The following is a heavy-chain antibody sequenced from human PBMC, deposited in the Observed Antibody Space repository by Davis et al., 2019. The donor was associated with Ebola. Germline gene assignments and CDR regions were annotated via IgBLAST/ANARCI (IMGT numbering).Heavy chain of an antibody. CDR2: ISYDGSNK. CDR3: VKDRSMYANIRSRGDGMDV. CDR1: GFTFSSYG. V-gene: IGHV3-30*18. Sequence: GESLKISCAASGFTFSSYGMHWVRQAPGKGLEWVAVISYDGSNKYYADSVKGRFTISRDNSKNTLYLQMNSLRAEDTAVYYCVKDRSMYANIRSRGDGMDVWGQGTTVTVSS. J-gene: IGHJ6*02. D-gene: IGHD3-10*01.